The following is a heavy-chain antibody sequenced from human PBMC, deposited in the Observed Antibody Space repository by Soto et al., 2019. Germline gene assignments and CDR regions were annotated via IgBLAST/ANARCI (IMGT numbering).Heavy chain of an antibody. D-gene: IGHD4-17*01. J-gene: IGHJ3*02. CDR1: GGSFSGYY. Sequence: SETLSLTCAVYGGSFSGYYWSWIRQPPGKGLEWIGEINHSGSTNYNPSLKSRVTISVDTSKNQFSLKLSSVTAADTAVYYCARGRDYGDYRRLSGAFDIWGQGTMVTVSS. V-gene: IGHV4-34*01. CDR2: INHSGST. CDR3: ARGRDYGDYRRLSGAFDI.